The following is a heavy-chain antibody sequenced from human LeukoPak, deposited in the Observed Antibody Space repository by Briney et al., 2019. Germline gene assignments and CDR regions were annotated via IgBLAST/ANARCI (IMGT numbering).Heavy chain of an antibody. CDR1: GDSINAYY. D-gene: IGHD6-13*01. CDR3: ARRRAEGGSNGHYNWFDP. J-gene: IGHJ5*02. Sequence: SETLSLTCTVSGDSINAYYWGWIRQPPGNGLEWIGYIYFSGTTKYNPSLESRVTISVDTSKNQFSLKLSSVTAADTAVYYCARRRAEGGSNGHYNWFDPWGQGILVTVSS. CDR2: IYFSGTT. V-gene: IGHV4-59*08.